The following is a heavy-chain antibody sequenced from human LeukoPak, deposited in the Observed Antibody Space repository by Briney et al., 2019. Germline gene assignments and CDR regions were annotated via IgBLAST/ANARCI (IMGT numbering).Heavy chain of an antibody. CDR3: ARAGGPYYYDASGYSFFDC. Sequence: GGSLRLSCAASGFTFSSYEMNWVRQAPGKGLEWVLYISSSGSTIYYADSVKGRFTISRDNATNSLYLKMNSLRAEDTAVYYCARAGGPYYYDASGYSFFDCWGQGTLVTVSS. CDR1: GFTFSSYE. D-gene: IGHD3-22*01. CDR2: ISSSGSTI. V-gene: IGHV3-48*03. J-gene: IGHJ4*02.